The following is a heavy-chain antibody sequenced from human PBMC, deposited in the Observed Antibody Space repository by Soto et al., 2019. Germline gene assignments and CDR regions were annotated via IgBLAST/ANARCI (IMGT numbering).Heavy chain of an antibody. Sequence: QVQLVESGGGVVQPGTSLRLSCAASGFTFKTHAMHWVRQAPGKGLEWMAVIAYDGNEKFYADSVKGRFTISRDKSENALYLQINTLRNEDTAVYYCGKDVGDYVPYYYGVDVWGQGTTVTVSS. CDR2: IAYDGNEK. CDR3: GKDVGDYVPYYYGVDV. J-gene: IGHJ6*02. V-gene: IGHV3-30*18. CDR1: GFTFKTHA. D-gene: IGHD1-26*01.